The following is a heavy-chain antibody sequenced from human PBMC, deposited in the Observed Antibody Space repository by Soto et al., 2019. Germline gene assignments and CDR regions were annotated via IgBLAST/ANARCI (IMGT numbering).Heavy chain of an antibody. CDR3: ATHREGATYYFDY. Sequence: SVKVSCKASTFTFTSSAVQWVRQARGQRLERIGWIVVGSGNTKYAQNFQERVTITRDMSSGTAYLELSSLRSEDTAVYYCATHREGATYYFDYWGQGTLVTVSS. V-gene: IGHV1-58*01. D-gene: IGHD1-26*01. J-gene: IGHJ4*02. CDR2: IVVGSGNT. CDR1: TFTFTSSA.